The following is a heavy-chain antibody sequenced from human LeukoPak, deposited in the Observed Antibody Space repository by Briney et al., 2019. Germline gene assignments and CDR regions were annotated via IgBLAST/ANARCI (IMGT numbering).Heavy chain of an antibody. CDR3: AKDQGPRDPFFLPDY. D-gene: IGHD2/OR15-2a*01. J-gene: IGHJ4*02. CDR2: ISESGDKT. Sequence: GGSLRLSCAASGFTFNNYAMNWVRQAPGKGLEWVSSISESGDKTDYADSVKGRFTISRDNSRNTLYLQMNSLRAEDTAVYYCAKDQGPRDPFFLPDYWGQGTLVTVSS. V-gene: IGHV3-23*01. CDR1: GFTFNNYA.